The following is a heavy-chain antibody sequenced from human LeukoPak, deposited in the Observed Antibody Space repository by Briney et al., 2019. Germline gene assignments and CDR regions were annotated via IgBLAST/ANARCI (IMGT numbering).Heavy chain of an antibody. CDR3: ARGRGDSRGTSFDS. Sequence: SETLSLTCTVSGDSISIYYWSWIRRPPGKGLEWIGYIYYTGSTTYNPSLKSRLTISIDTSKNQFSLNLISLTAADTAVYYCARGRGDSRGTSFDSWGQGTLVTVSS. V-gene: IGHV4-59*01. D-gene: IGHD3-22*01. J-gene: IGHJ4*02. CDR2: IYYTGST. CDR1: GDSISIYY.